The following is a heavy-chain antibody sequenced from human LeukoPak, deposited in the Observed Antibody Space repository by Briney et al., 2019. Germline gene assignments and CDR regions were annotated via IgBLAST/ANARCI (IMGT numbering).Heavy chain of an antibody. CDR3: VRDLVGYSYYDYFY. CDR1: GYTFTSYG. D-gene: IGHD5-12*01. CDR2: ISAYNGNT. Sequence: ASVRVSCKASGYTFTSYGISWVRQAPGQGLEWMGWISAYNGNTNYAQKVQGRVTLTTDTSTSTAYMELRSLRSDDTAVYYCVRDLVGYSYYDYFYWDQGTLVTVSS. V-gene: IGHV1-18*01. J-gene: IGHJ4*02.